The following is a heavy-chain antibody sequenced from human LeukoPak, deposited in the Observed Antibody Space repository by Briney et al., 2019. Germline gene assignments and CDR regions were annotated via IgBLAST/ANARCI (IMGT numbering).Heavy chain of an antibody. CDR2: IYHSGST. J-gene: IGHJ4*02. V-gene: IGHV4-38-2*02. CDR1: GYSISSGYY. D-gene: IGHD1-26*01. CDR3: AGSTIGRELLEVNYFDY. Sequence: PSETLSLTCTVSGYSISSGYYWGWIRQPPGKGLEWIGSIYHSGSTYYNPSLKSRVTISVDTSKNQFSLKLSSVTAADTAVYYCAGSTIGRELLEVNYFDYWGQGTLVTVSS.